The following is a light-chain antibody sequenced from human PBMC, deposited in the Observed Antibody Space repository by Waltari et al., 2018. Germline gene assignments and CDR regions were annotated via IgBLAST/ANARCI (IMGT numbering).Light chain of an antibody. J-gene: IGKJ3*01. Sequence: DIQMSQSPSSLSPSVGDRVIIPCRASQGINNFLAWFQRKPGKGPKSLIYAASSLQSGVPSKFSGSGSGTDFTLTISSLQPEDFATYYCQQYNSYPITFGPGTKLDIK. V-gene: IGKV1-16*02. CDR3: QQYNSYPIT. CDR1: QGINNF. CDR2: AAS.